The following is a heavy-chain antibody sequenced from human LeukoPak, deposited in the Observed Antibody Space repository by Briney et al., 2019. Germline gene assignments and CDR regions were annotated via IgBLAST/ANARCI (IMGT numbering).Heavy chain of an antibody. J-gene: IGHJ6*02. CDR3: ARDVPYFYGMDV. V-gene: IGHV3-11*01. CDR2: ISSSGSTI. CDR1: GFTFSDHY. Sequence: TSGGSLRLSCAASGFTFSDHYMSWIRQAPGKGLEWVSYISSSGSTIYYADSVKGRFTISRDNAKNSLYLQMNSLRAEDTAVYYCARDVPYFYGMDVWGQGTTVTVSS.